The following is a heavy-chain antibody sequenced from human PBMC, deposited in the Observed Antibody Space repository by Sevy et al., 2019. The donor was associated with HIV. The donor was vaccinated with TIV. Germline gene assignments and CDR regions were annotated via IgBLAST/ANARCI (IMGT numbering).Heavy chain of an antibody. V-gene: IGHV3-9*01. CDR1: GFTFDDWA. CDR2: ISWNSGNI. CDR3: AKAGVGEQQLVGYFDY. Sequence: GGSLRLSCAASGFTFDDWAMHWVRQAPGKGLEWVSGISWNSGNIDYADSVKGRFTISRDNAKNSLYLQMNSLRAKDTALYYCAKAGVGEQQLVGYFDYWGQGTLVTVSS. D-gene: IGHD6-13*01. J-gene: IGHJ4*02.